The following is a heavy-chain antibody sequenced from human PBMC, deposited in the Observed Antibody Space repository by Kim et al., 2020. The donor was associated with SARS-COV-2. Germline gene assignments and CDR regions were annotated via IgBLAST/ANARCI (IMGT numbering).Heavy chain of an antibody. D-gene: IGHD6-6*01. J-gene: IGHJ4*02. CDR2: ISSSGSTI. Sequence: GGSLRLSCAASGFTFSSYEMNWVRQAPGKGLEWVSYISSSGSTIYYADSVKGRFTISRDNAKNSLYLQMNSLRAEDTAVYYCASQAAPSTDYWGQGTLVTVSS. CDR1: GFTFSSYE. CDR3: ASQAAPSTDY. V-gene: IGHV3-48*03.